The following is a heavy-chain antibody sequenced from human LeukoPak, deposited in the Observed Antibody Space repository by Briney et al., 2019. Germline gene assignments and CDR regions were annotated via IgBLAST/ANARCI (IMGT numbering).Heavy chain of an antibody. CDR3: AKTVNPYYYYGSGSSYYGMDV. CDR2: ISGSGGST. J-gene: IGHJ6*02. Sequence: GGSLRLSCAASGFTFSSYAMSWVRQAPGKGLEWVSAISGSGGSTYYADSVKGRFTISRDNSKNTLYLQMNSLRAEDTAVYYCAKTVNPYYYYGSGSSYYGMDVWGQGTTVTVSS. CDR1: GFTFSSYA. D-gene: IGHD3-10*01. V-gene: IGHV3-23*01.